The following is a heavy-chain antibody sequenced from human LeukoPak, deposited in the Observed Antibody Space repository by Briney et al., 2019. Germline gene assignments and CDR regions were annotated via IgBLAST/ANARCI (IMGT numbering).Heavy chain of an antibody. V-gene: IGHV1-69*17. CDR3: ARSRTGSHSNCFDH. D-gene: IGHD3/OR15-3a*01. CDR2: IMPIFGIA. CDR1: GCTFSRYS. J-gene: IGHJ5*02. Sequence: SVKVPRKASGCTFSRYSISWLRQAPPPGLEWLGGIMPIFGIANYAQKFHGRVTITTDKSKSTAYMELSSLRAEDTAVYYCARSRTGSHSNCFDHWGQGTLVTVSS.